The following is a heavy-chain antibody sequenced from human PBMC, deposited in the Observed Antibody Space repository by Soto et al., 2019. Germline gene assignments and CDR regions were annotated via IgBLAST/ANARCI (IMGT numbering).Heavy chain of an antibody. V-gene: IGHV3-30-3*01. D-gene: IGHD3-16*01. J-gene: IGHJ4*02. CDR1: GFTFSSYA. CDR2: ISYDGSNK. Sequence: GSLSLSCAASGFTFSSYAMHWVRQAPGKGLEWVAVISYDGSNKYYADSVKGRFTISIDNSKNTLYLQMNSLRAEDTAVYYCARAYEGDYFDYWGQGTLVTVSS. CDR3: ARAYEGDYFDY.